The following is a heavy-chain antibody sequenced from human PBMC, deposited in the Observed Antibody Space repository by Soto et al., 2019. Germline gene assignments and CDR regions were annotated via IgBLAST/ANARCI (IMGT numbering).Heavy chain of an antibody. CDR1: GGSFSGYY. CDR3: ARERKFSYYYYGMDV. Sequence: SDTLSLTCAVYGGSFSGYYWSWIRQPPGKGLEWIGEINHSGSTNYNPSLKSRVTISVDTSKNQFSLKLSSVTAADTAVYYCARERKFSYYYYGMDVWGQGTTVTVSS. V-gene: IGHV4-34*01. CDR2: INHSGST. J-gene: IGHJ6*02.